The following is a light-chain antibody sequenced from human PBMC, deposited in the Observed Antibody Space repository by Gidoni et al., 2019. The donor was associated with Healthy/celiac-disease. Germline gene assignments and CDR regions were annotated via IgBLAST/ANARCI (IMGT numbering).Light chain of an antibody. CDR2: AAS. Sequence: DIQMTQSSSSLSASVGDRVTITCRASQSISSYLNWYQQKPGKAPKLLIYAASSLQSGVPSRFSGSVSGTDFTLTISSLQPEDFATYYCQQSYSTPLTFGGXTKVEIK. CDR1: QSISSY. V-gene: IGKV1-39*01. CDR3: QQSYSTPLT. J-gene: IGKJ4*01.